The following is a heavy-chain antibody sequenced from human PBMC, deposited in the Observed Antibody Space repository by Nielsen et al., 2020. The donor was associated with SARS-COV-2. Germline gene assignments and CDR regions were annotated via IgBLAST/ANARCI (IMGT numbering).Heavy chain of an antibody. CDR1: GFIFDDYA. CDR2: ISWNSGSI. V-gene: IGHV3-9*01. D-gene: IGHD6-19*01. Sequence: SLKTSCAASGFIFDDYAMHWVRQAPGKGLEWVSGISWNSGSIGYADSVKGRFTISRDNAKNSLYLQMNSLRAEDTALYYCAKFAVAGSLVDYWGQGTLVTVSS. J-gene: IGHJ4*02. CDR3: AKFAVAGSLVDY.